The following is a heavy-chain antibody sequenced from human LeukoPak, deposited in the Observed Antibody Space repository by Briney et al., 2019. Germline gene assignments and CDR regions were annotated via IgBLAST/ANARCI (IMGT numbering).Heavy chain of an antibody. CDR1: GFTFDDYA. J-gene: IGHJ4*02. CDR2: ISWNSGSI. Sequence: PGGSLRLSCAASGFTFDDYAMHWVRHAPGKGLEWVSGISWNSGSIGYADSVKGRFTISRDNAKNSLYQQMNSLRAEDTALYYCAKGPGDHYDSSGYYFYYFDYWGQGTLVTVSS. V-gene: IGHV3-9*01. CDR3: AKGPGDHYDSSGYYFYYFDY. D-gene: IGHD3-22*01.